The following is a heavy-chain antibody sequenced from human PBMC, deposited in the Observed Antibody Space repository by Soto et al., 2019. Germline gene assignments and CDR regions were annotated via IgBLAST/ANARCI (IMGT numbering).Heavy chain of an antibody. D-gene: IGHD6-19*01. V-gene: IGHV1-46*01. J-gene: IGHJ4*02. Sequence: ASVKVSCKAFGYTFTSYYMHWVRQAPGQGLEWMGMINPNGGSTSYTQKFQDRVTMTKDTSTSTVYMELSSLRSEDTAVYYCARGEMAEIFDYWGQGTLVTVPS. CDR1: GYTFTSYY. CDR2: INPNGGST. CDR3: ARGEMAEIFDY.